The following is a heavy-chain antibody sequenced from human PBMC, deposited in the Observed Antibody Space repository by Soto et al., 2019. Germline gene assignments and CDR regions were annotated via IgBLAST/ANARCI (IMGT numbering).Heavy chain of an antibody. CDR3: VVLAVLA. J-gene: IGHJ5*02. CDR2: ISSSGSTI. D-gene: IGHD3-3*01. V-gene: IGHV3-48*03. CDR1: GSTFSSYE. Sequence: VGSLRLSCAASGSTFSSYEMNWVRQAPGKGLEWVSYISSSGSTIYYADSMKGRFTISRDNAKNSLYLQMNSLRAEDTAVYYCVVLAVLAWGQGTLVTVSS.